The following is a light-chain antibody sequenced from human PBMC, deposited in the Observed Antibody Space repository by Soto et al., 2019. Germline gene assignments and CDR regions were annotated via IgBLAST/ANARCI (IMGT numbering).Light chain of an antibody. V-gene: IGKV1-27*01. Sequence: DIQMTQSPSSLSASVGDRVTITCRASQGIGTDLAWYQQKPGKAPKLLIYRASSLQSGVPSRFSGIGSGSDFTLAISNLQPDDFATYFCQKYDGVPFTFGPGTRVDFK. J-gene: IGKJ3*01. CDR2: RAS. CDR1: QGIGTD. CDR3: QKYDGVPFT.